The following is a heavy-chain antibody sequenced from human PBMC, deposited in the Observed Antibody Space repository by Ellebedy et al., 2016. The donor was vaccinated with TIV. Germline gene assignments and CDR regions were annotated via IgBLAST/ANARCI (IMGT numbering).Heavy chain of an antibody. CDR2: INPSDSDT. D-gene: IGHD6-13*01. CDR3: ARDSVIAAAAYYGMDV. V-gene: IGHV5-51*01. CDR1: GYSFTSYW. Sequence: GESLKISCKGSGYSFTSYWIGWVRQMPGKGLEWMGIINPSDSDTRFSPSFQGQVTMSVDTSINTAYLYWTTLKASDSAMYYCARDSVIAAAAYYGMDVWGQGTTVTVSS. J-gene: IGHJ6*02.